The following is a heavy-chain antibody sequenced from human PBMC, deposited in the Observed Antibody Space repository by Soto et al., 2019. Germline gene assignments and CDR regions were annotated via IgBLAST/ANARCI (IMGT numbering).Heavy chain of an antibody. V-gene: IGHV3-11*01. CDR3: ATKGGGFYFGFDP. Sequence: GGSLRLSCAASGFTFSDYYMSWIRQAPGKGLEWVSYISSGGTTIYYADSVKGRFTISRDDAKNSLYLQMNSLRPEDTAVYFCATKGGGFYFGFDPWGQGTLVTAPQ. CDR2: ISSGGTTI. D-gene: IGHD3-22*01. CDR1: GFTFSDYY. J-gene: IGHJ5*02.